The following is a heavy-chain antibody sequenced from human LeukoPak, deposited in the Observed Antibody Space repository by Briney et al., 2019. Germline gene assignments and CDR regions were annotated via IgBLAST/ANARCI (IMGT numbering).Heavy chain of an antibody. CDR3: ARILAAENYYYYYGMDV. V-gene: IGHV2-70*01. Sequence: SGPALVKPTQTLTLTCTFSGFSLSTSGMCVSWIRQPPGKALEWLALIDWDDDKYYSTSLKTRLTISKDTSKNQVVLTMTNMDPVDTATYYCARILAAENYYYYYGMDVWGQGTTVTVSS. CDR1: GFSLSTSGMC. D-gene: IGHD6-13*01. J-gene: IGHJ6*02. CDR2: IDWDDDK.